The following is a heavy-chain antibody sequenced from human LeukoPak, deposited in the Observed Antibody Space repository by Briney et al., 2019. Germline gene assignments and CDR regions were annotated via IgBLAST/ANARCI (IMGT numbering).Heavy chain of an antibody. D-gene: IGHD3-10*01. CDR1: GGSISSHY. V-gene: IGHV4-59*11. CDR3: ARPTPYYYGSGSYGRPFDY. J-gene: IGHJ4*02. CDR2: IYYSGST. Sequence: PSETLSLTCTVSGGSISSHYWSWIRQPPGKGLEYIGYIYYSGSTNYNPSLKSRVTISVDTSKNQFSLKLSSVTAADTAVYYCARPTPYYYGSGSYGRPFDYWGQGTLVTVSS.